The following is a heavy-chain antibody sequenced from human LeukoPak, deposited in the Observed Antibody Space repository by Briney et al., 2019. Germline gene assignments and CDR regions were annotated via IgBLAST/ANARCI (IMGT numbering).Heavy chain of an antibody. CDR1: GFTFSTYV. Sequence: GGSLRLSCAASGFTFSTYVVNWVRQAPGKGLQWVSTISGSGGSTYYADSVKGRFTISRDNSKNTLYLQMSSLRVKDTAVYYCARITEGSNYDSSGYYPASFDYWGQGTLVTVSS. D-gene: IGHD3-22*01. CDR2: ISGSGGST. J-gene: IGHJ4*02. CDR3: ARITEGSNYDSSGYYPASFDY. V-gene: IGHV3-23*01.